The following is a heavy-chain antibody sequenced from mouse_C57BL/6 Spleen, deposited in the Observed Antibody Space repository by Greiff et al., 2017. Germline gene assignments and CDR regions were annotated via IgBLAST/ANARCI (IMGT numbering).Heavy chain of an antibody. CDR1: GYTFTSYT. V-gene: IGHV1-4*01. J-gene: IGHJ2*01. CDR2: INPSSGYT. Sequence: VQLQESGAELARPGASVKMSCKASGYTFTSYTMHWVKQRPGQGLEWIGYINPSSGYTKYNQKFKDKATLTADKSSSTAYMQLSSLTSEDSAVYYCARSDLYYFDYWGQGTTLTVSS. D-gene: IGHD2-13*01. CDR3: ARSDLYYFDY.